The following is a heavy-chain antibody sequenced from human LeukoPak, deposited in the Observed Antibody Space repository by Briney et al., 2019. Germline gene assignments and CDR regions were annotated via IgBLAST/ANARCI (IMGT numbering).Heavy chain of an antibody. Sequence: SQTLSLTCTVSGGSISSGIYYWSWTRQPAGKGLEWIGLIYTSGSTNYNPSLKSRVHISGDTSKNQFSLKLSSVTAADTAVYYCARDLVVPAAIGWFDPWGQGTLVTVSS. J-gene: IGHJ5*02. CDR3: ARDLVVPAAIGWFDP. CDR1: GGSISSGIYY. V-gene: IGHV4-61*02. CDR2: IYTSGST. D-gene: IGHD2-2*02.